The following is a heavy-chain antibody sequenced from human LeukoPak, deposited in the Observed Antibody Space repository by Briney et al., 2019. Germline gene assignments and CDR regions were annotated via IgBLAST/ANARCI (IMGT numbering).Heavy chain of an antibody. V-gene: IGHV3-7*01. Sequence: GGSLRLSCAASGFTFSTYWMSWVRQAPGKGLEWVANIKQDGTEKYYVDSVKGRFTISRDNAKNSLYLQMHSLRAEDTAVYYCARIVHITIFGVVKGNWFDPWGQGTLVTVSS. D-gene: IGHD3-3*01. CDR3: ARIVHITIFGVVKGNWFDP. J-gene: IGHJ5*02. CDR1: GFTFSTYW. CDR2: IKQDGTEK.